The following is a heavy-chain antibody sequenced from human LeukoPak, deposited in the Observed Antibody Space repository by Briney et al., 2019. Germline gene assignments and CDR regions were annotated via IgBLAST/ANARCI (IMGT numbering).Heavy chain of an antibody. Sequence: GGSLRLPCVASGFSNGFSFRSYAMNWVRQAPGKGLEWVSSISSSGGSTYYADSVKGRFSISRDNSKSTLYLQMNSLRVEVTAIYYCAKVGPLGGYYFDYWGQGTLVAVSS. J-gene: IGHJ4*02. D-gene: IGHD3-22*01. CDR2: ISSSGGST. CDR1: GFSNGFSFRSYA. V-gene: IGHV3-23*01. CDR3: AKVGPLGGYYFDY.